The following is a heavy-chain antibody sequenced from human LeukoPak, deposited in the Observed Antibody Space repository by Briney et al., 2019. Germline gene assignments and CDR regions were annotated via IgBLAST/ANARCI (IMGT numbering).Heavy chain of an antibody. J-gene: IGHJ6*02. CDR2: IRNKFYGGTT. CDR3: ARGTTVPCKSYYGMEV. CDR1: GFTFGDYA. D-gene: IGHD4-4*01. V-gene: IGHV3-49*03. Sequence: GGSLRLSCTASGFTFGDYAMSWFRQAPGKGLEWVGIIRNKFYGGTTEYAASVKGRFTISRDDSKSIAYLQMNSLKTEDTAVYYCARGTTVPCKSYYGMEVWGQGTTVTVSS.